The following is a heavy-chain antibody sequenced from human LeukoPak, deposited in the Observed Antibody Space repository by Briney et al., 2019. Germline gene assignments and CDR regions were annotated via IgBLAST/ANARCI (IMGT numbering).Heavy chain of an antibody. V-gene: IGHV3-30*04. CDR2: IADDGKDK. D-gene: IGHD6-25*01. J-gene: IGHJ4*02. CDR1: GFTFSTYP. CDR3: ARDRHIAAAGYYFDY. Sequence: GGSLRLSCAASGFTFSTYPMHWVRQAPGKGLEGVAVIADDGKDKHSVESVKGRFTISRDNSKNTLYLQMNSLRVEDTAVYYCARDRHIAAAGYYFDYWGQGTLVTVSS.